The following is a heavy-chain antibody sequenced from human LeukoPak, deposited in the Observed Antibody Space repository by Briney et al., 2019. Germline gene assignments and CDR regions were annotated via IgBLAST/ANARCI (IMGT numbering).Heavy chain of an antibody. J-gene: IGHJ4*02. CDR3: ARTRYDILTGYYSFDY. CDR1: GYTFTGYY. CDR2: INPNSGGT. V-gene: IGHV1-2*02. Sequence: GASVKVSCKAFGYTFTGYYMHWVRQAPGQGLEWMGWINPNSGGTNYAQKFQGRVTMTRDTSISTAYMELSRLRSDDTAVYYCARTRYDILTGYYSFDYWGQGTLVTVSS. D-gene: IGHD3-9*01.